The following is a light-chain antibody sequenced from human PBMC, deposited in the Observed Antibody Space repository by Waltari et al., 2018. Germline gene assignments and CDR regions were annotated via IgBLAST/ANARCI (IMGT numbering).Light chain of an antibody. CDR2: TSS. CDR1: QPIPSH. J-gene: IGKJ2*01. V-gene: IGKV3-15*01. CDR3: QQYNNWPYT. Sequence: EVVLTQSPATLSMSPGERATLPCRASQPIPSHLAWYQQKPGQAPRLLIYTSSFRATGIPPRFSGSGSVTEFTLTITNLQSEDFAVYYCQQYNNWPYTFGQGTKVEL.